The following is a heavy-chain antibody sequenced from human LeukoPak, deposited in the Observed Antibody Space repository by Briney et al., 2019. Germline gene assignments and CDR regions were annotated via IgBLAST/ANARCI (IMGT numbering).Heavy chain of an antibody. CDR2: IWYDGGNK. J-gene: IGHJ4*02. CDR3: ASAIWFGDTIDY. V-gene: IGHV3-33*01. D-gene: IGHD3-10*01. Sequence: PGGSLRLSCAASGFTFSSYGMHWVRQAPGKGLEWVAVIWYDGGNKYYADSVKGRFTISRDNSKNTLYLQMNSLRAEDTAVYYCASAIWFGDTIDYWGQGTLVTVSS. CDR1: GFTFSSYG.